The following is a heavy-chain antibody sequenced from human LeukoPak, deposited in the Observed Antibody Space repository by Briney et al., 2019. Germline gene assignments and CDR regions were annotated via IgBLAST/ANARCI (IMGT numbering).Heavy chain of an antibody. CDR1: GFTFISYA. CDR3: AKDYAI. Sequence: WWSLRLSCTASGFTFISYATSWVRQAPGKWLHWVSAISRGGGATYYLDSVKGRFTIYTDNSKNTLYLQMNSMRSEDTPVYYCAKDYAIWGHGTVVTVSS. CDR2: ISRGGGAT. V-gene: IGHV3-23*01. D-gene: IGHD3-16*01. J-gene: IGHJ3*02.